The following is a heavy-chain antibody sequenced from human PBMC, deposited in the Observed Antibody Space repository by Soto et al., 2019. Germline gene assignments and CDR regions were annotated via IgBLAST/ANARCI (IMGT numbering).Heavy chain of an antibody. CDR2: MNPNSGNT. J-gene: IGHJ4*02. CDR3: AREYSTNWPKTYDY. D-gene: IGHD6-13*01. Sequence: QVQLVQSGAEVKKPGASVKVSCKASGYTFTSHDINWVRQATGQGLEWMGWMNPNSGNTDYAQKFQGRVTMTRDTSIRTAYMELSSLRSEDTAIYYCAREYSTNWPKTYDYWGQGTLVTVSS. V-gene: IGHV1-8*01. CDR1: GYTFTSHD.